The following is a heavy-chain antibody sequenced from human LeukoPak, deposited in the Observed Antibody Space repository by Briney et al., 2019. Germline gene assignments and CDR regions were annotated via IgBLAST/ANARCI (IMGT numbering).Heavy chain of an antibody. CDR3: ARGLGAGAEVDTAMVTGSASPRRAPTRGCRLFDY. D-gene: IGHD5-18*01. Sequence: KPSETLSLTCAVYGGSFSGYYWSWIRQPPGKGLEWIGEINHSGSTNYNPSLKSRVTISVDTSKNQFSLKLSSVTAADTAVYYCARGLGAGAEVDTAMVTGSASPRRAPTRGCRLFDYWGQGTLVTVSS. V-gene: IGHV4-34*01. CDR1: GGSFSGYY. CDR2: INHSGST. J-gene: IGHJ4*02.